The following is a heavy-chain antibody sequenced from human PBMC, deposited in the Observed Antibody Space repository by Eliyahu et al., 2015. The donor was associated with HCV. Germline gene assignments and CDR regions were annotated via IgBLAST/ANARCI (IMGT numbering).Heavy chain of an antibody. CDR1: GGSFSGYY. V-gene: IGHV4-34*01. J-gene: IGHJ3*02. Sequence: QVQLQQWGAGLLKPSETLSLTCAVYGGSFSGYYWSWIRQPPGKGLEWIGEINHSGSTNYNPSLKSRVTISVDTSKNQFSLKLSSVTAADTAVYYCARLHRVVLMVYAGAFDIWGQGTMVTVSS. CDR2: INHSGST. CDR3: ARLHRVVLMVYAGAFDI. D-gene: IGHD2-8*01.